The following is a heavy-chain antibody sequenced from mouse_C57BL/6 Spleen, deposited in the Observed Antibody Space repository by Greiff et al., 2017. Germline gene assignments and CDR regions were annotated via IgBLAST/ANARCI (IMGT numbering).Heavy chain of an antibody. V-gene: IGHV3-1*01. CDR3: ASFYYDYDGSWFAY. CDR2: ISYSGST. J-gene: IGHJ3*01. CDR1: GYSITSGYD. D-gene: IGHD2-4*01. Sequence: VQLQQSGPGMVKPSQSLSLTCTVTGYSITSGYDWHWIRHFPGNKLEWMGYISYSGSTNYNPSLKSRISITHDTSKNHFFLKLNSVTTEDTATYYCASFYYDYDGSWFAYWGQGTLVTVSA.